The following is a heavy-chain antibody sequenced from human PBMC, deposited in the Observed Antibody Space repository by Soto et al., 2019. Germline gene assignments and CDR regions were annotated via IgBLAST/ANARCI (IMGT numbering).Heavy chain of an antibody. Sequence: ASVKVSCKASGYTFTGYYMHWVRQAPGQGLEWMGWINPNSGGTNYAQKFQGWVTMTRDTSISTAYMELSRLRSDDTAVYYCARGGSHFGTPVAFDIWGQGTMVTVSS. CDR2: INPNSGGT. J-gene: IGHJ3*02. D-gene: IGHD1-7*01. V-gene: IGHV1-2*04. CDR3: ARGGSHFGTPVAFDI. CDR1: GYTFTGYY.